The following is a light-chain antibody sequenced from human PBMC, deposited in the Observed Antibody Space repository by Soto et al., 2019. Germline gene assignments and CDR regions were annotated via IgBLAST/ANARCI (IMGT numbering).Light chain of an antibody. Sequence: DIQLTQSPSFLSASVGDRVTITCRASQGIRSFLAWYQQKPGKAPKLLIYAASTLQSGVPSRFSGSGSGTEFALTISSLQPEDFATYYCQQLNSDPRTFGQGTKGEIK. CDR3: QQLNSDPRT. CDR1: QGIRSF. J-gene: IGKJ1*01. CDR2: AAS. V-gene: IGKV1-9*01.